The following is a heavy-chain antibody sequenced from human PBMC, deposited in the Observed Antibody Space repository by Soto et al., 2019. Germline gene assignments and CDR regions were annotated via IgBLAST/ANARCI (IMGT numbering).Heavy chain of an antibody. Sequence: LSLTCAVSGYSISSGYYWGWIRQPPGKGLEWIGSIYHSGSTYYNPSLKSRVTISVDTSKNQFSLKLSSVTAADTAVYYRARVRSSPFRYFDYWGQGTLVTVS. J-gene: IGHJ4*02. CDR3: ARVRSSPFRYFDY. CDR1: GYSISSGYY. CDR2: IYHSGST. V-gene: IGHV4-38-2*01.